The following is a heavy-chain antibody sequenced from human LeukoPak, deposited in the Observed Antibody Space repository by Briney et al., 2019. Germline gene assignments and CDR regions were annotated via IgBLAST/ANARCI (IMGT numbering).Heavy chain of an antibody. CDR3: ARDCSGGSCYSA. CDR1: CGSISSSNW. Sequence: SETLSLTCAVSCGSISSSNWWSWVRQPPGKGLEWIGEIYHSGSTNYNPSLKSRVTISVDKSKNQFSLKLSSVTAADTAVYYCARDCSGGSCYSAWGQGTLVTVSS. V-gene: IGHV4-4*02. D-gene: IGHD2-15*01. CDR2: IYHSGST. J-gene: IGHJ4*02.